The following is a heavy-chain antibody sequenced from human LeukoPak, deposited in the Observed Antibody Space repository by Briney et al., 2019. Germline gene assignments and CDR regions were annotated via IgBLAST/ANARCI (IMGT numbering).Heavy chain of an antibody. D-gene: IGHD4-23*01. V-gene: IGHV4-34*01. CDR3: ARSTVVTNFDY. Sequence: LETLSLTCAVYGGSFSGYYWSWIRQPPGKGLEWIGEINHSGSTNYNPSLKSRVTISVDTSKNQFSLKLSSVTAADTAVYYCARSTVVTNFDYWGQGTLVTVSS. CDR2: INHSGST. J-gene: IGHJ4*02. CDR1: GGSFSGYY.